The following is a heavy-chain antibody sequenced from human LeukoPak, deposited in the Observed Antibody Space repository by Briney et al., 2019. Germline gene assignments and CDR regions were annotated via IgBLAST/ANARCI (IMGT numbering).Heavy chain of an antibody. CDR1: GFTVSRSF. J-gene: IGHJ3*02. V-gene: IGHV3-53*01. Sequence: GGSLRLSCAASGFTVSRSFMNWVRQAPGKGLEWLAILYRDGGTTYYADSVKGRFTISRDSSKNTLYLQMNSLRAEDTAVYYCAKIIAVAGTGEDNVFDICGQRTMVTVSS. D-gene: IGHD6-13*01. CDR3: AKIIAVAGTGEDNVFDI. CDR2: LYRDGGTT.